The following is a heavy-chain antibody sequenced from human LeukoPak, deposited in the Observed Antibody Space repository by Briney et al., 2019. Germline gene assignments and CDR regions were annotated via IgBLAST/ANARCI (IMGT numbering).Heavy chain of an antibody. J-gene: IGHJ4*02. CDR1: GFTFDDYA. CDR2: ISWNSDSI. V-gene: IGHV3-9*03. CDR3: AKSSSSWYAQNTFDY. Sequence: QPGRSLRLSCAASGFTFDDYAMHWVRQAPGKGLEWVSGISWNSDSIGSADSVKGRFTIPRDNAKNSLYLQMNSLRAEDMALYYCAKSSSSWYAQNTFDYWGQGTLVTVSS. D-gene: IGHD6-13*01.